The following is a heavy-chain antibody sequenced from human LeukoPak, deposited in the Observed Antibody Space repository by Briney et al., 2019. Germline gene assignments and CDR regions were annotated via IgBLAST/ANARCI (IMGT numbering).Heavy chain of an antibody. V-gene: IGHV3-30*18. D-gene: IGHD3-10*01. J-gene: IGHJ4*02. CDR1: GFTFSSYS. CDR3: AKDFYGSGSQFDY. Sequence: GGSLRLSCAASGFTFSSYSMNWVGQAPGRGLEWVAVISYDGSNKYYADSVKGRFTISRDNSKNTLYLQMNSLRAEDTAVYYCAKDFYGSGSQFDYWGQGTLVTVSS. CDR2: ISYDGSNK.